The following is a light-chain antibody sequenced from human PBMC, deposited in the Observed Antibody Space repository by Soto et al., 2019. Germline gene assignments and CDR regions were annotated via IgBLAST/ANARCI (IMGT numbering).Light chain of an antibody. J-gene: IGKJ5*01. CDR3: QQYHHWPPIT. CDR2: GAS. Sequence: EIVMTQSPATLSVSPRERATLSCRASQSVSSNLAWYQQKPGQAPRLLIYGASTRATGIPARFSGSGSGTEFTLTISSLQSEDFAVYYCQQYHHWPPITFGQGTRLEIK. CDR1: QSVSSN. V-gene: IGKV3-15*01.